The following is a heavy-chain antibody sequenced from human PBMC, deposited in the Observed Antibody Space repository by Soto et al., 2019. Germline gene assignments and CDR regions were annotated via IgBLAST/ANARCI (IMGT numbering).Heavy chain of an antibody. V-gene: IGHV1-69*13. J-gene: IGHJ5*02. D-gene: IGHD4-17*01. CDR1: GGTFSSYA. CDR3: ARDLGYGEAWFDP. CDR2: IIPIFGTA. Sequence: SVKVSCKASGGTFSSYAISWVRQAPGQGLEWMGGIIPIFGTANYAQKFQGRVTITADESTSTAYMELSSLRSEDTAVYYCARDLGYGEAWFDPWGQGTLVTVSS.